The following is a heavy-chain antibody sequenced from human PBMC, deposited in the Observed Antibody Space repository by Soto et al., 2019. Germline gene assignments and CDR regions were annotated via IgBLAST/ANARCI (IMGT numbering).Heavy chain of an antibody. J-gene: IGHJ4*02. D-gene: IGHD1-26*01. CDR3: ARHGSYCFDD. V-gene: IGHV3-11*06. CDR2: ITSSSTYT. Sequence: GESLKISCAASGFTFSDYYMSWIRQAPGKGLEWVSYITSSSTYTKYADSVRGRFTISRDNAKNSLYLQMNSLRAEDTAVYYCARHGSYCFDDWGQGTLVTVSS. CDR1: GFTFSDYY.